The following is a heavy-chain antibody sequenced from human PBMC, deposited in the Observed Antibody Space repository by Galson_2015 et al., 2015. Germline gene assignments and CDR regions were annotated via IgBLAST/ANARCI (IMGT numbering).Heavy chain of an antibody. V-gene: IGHV3-33*08. Sequence: SLRLSCAASGFTFSSYGMHWVRQAPGKGLEWVAVIWYDGSNKYYADSVKGRFTISRDNSKNTLYLQMNSLRAEDTAVYYCAREELERRGVFEYYYYGMDVWGQGTTVTVSS. CDR1: GFTFSSYG. D-gene: IGHD1-1*01. J-gene: IGHJ6*02. CDR3: AREELERRGVFEYYYYGMDV. CDR2: IWYDGSNK.